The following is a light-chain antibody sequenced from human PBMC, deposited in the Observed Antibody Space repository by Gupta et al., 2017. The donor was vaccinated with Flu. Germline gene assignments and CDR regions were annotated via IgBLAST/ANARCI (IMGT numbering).Light chain of an antibody. Sequence: DIQMTQSPSTVSASVGDRVSITCRASQHINSWLTWYQKKPGQAPKVLIYAASSWQSGVPSRFSGSGYGTDFTLTVSSLQPEDFATYFCQQANSFPLSFGGGTKVEMK. V-gene: IGKV1-12*01. CDR2: AAS. CDR1: QHINSW. CDR3: QQANSFPLS. J-gene: IGKJ4*01.